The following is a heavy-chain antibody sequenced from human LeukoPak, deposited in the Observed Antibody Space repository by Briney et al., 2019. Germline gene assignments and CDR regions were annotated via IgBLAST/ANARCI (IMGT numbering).Heavy chain of an antibody. D-gene: IGHD2-2*01. J-gene: IGHJ4*02. Sequence: PGGSLRLSCAASGFSFISYGMSWVRQAPGKGLEWVSAISGSGGSTYYADSVKGRFTISRDNSKNTLYLQMNSLRAEDTAVYYCAKVADCSSTCWGQGTLVTVSS. CDR3: AKVADCSSTC. CDR1: GFSFISYG. V-gene: IGHV3-23*01. CDR2: ISGSGGST.